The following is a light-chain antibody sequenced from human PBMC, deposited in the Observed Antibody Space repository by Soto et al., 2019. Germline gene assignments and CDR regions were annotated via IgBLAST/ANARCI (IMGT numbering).Light chain of an antibody. V-gene: IGKV3-15*01. CDR3: QQYNNWPPLT. CDR2: GAS. Sequence: EIVMTQSPATLSVSPGERATLSCRASQSISNNLAWYQQKPGQPPSLLIFGASTRATGIPGRFSGGGSGTEFTLTISSLQSEDFAVYYCQQYNNWPPLTFGGGTKVDIK. CDR1: QSISNN. J-gene: IGKJ4*01.